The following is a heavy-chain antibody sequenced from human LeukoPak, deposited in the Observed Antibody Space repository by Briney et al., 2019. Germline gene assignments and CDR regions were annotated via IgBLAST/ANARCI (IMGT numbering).Heavy chain of an antibody. D-gene: IGHD5-12*01. Sequence: KPSETLSLTCTVSGGSISSDYWTWVRQPPGKGLEWIGYIYYSGSTNYNPSLKSRVTISLDTSKNQFSLKLSSVTAADTAVYYCARESPYDGAFDIWGQGTVVTVSS. CDR1: GGSISSDY. CDR3: ARESPYDGAFDI. CDR2: IYYSGST. J-gene: IGHJ3*02. V-gene: IGHV4-59*01.